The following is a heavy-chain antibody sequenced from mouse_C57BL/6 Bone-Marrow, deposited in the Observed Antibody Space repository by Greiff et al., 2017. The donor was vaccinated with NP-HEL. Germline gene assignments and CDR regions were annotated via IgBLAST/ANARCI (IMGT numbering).Heavy chain of an antibody. Sequence: EVHLVESGPGLVKPSQSLSLTCSVTGYSITSGYYWNWIRQFPGNKLEWMGYISYDGSNNYNPSLKNRISITRDTSKNQFFLKLNSVTTEDTATYYCATYGNYGYFDVWGTGTTVTVSS. V-gene: IGHV3-6*01. D-gene: IGHD2-1*01. CDR2: ISYDGSN. CDR1: GYSITSGYY. CDR3: ATYGNYGYFDV. J-gene: IGHJ1*03.